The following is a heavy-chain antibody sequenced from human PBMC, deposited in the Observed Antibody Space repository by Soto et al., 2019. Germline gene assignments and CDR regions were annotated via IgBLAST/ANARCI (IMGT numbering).Heavy chain of an antibody. V-gene: IGHV3-33*01. J-gene: IGHJ3*01. CDR2: ISPK. D-gene: IGHD1-1*01. CDR3: ARDDAFANENTFDL. CDR1: GFSFRTYG. Sequence: QVQLVESGGGLVQPGTSLRLSCAVSGFSFRTYGFHWVRQPPGKGLEWVAVISPKGHSDSVEDRFTISRDNSKDTLYLQMNNLRAEDTSVYYCARDDAFANENTFDLWGQETMVTVSS.